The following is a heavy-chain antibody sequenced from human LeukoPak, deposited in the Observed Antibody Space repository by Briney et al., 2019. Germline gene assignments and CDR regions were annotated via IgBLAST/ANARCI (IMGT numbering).Heavy chain of an antibody. J-gene: IGHJ4*02. V-gene: IGHV3-23*01. Sequence: PGGSLRLACAASGFTFSSYAMSWVRQAPGKGLEWVSAISGSGGSTCYADSVKGRFTISRDNSKNTLYLQMNSLRAEDTAVYYCAKDLAPVGATHFDYWGQGTLVTVSS. CDR2: ISGSGGST. CDR1: GFTFSSYA. CDR3: AKDLAPVGATHFDY. D-gene: IGHD1-26*01.